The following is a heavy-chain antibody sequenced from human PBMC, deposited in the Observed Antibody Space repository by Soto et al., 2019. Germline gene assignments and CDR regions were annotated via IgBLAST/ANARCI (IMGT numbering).Heavy chain of an antibody. D-gene: IGHD2-15*01. Sequence: QVQLVQSGAEVKKPGASVKVSCKASGYTFTSYAMHWVRQAPGQRLELMGWINAGNGNTKYSQKFQGRVTITRDTSASTAYMELSSLRSEDTAVYYCARVGVVVVAATTNFDYWGQGTLVTVSS. CDR2: INAGNGNT. CDR1: GYTFTSYA. J-gene: IGHJ4*02. CDR3: ARVGVVVVAATTNFDY. V-gene: IGHV1-3*01.